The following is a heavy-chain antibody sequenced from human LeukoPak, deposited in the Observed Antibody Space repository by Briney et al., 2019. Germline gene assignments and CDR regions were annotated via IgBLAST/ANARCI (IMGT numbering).Heavy chain of an antibody. CDR2: IKQDGSEK. V-gene: IGHV3-7*01. CDR3: ARNPPGIVGAPTHYCYYMDV. J-gene: IGHJ6*03. Sequence: HPGGSLRLSCAASGFTFSNAWMSWVRQAPGKGLQWVANIKQDGSEKNYVDSVKGRFSISRDNAKNSLYLQMNSLTAEDTAVYYCARNPPGIVGAPTHYCYYMDVWGRGTTVTISS. CDR1: GFTFSNAW. D-gene: IGHD1-26*01.